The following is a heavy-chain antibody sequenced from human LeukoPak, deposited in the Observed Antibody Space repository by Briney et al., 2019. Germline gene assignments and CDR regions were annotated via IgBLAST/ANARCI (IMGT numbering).Heavy chain of an antibody. D-gene: IGHD1-26*01. CDR2: ISGSGSTI. CDR1: GFTFSSYE. V-gene: IGHV3-48*03. Sequence: PGGSLRLSCAASGFTFSSYEMNWVRQAPGKGLECVSYISGSGSTIYYADSVKGRFTISRDNAENSLYLQMNSLRAEDTAVYYCARGRGGSWWGQGTLVTVSS. CDR3: ARGRGGSW. J-gene: IGHJ4*02.